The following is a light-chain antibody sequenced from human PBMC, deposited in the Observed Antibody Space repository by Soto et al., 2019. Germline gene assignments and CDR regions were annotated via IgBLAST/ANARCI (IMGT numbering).Light chain of an antibody. CDR2: GAS. J-gene: IGKJ1*01. CDR1: QSVDSRF. CDR3: QQDDSSVT. Sequence: EIVLTQSPGSLSLSPGERATLSCRARQSVDSRFFAWYQQRPGQAPRLLIYGASRRATGIPDRFTGSGSGTEFTLTISGQEPEGSELYYCQQDDSSVTFGLGTKVEIK. V-gene: IGKV3-20*01.